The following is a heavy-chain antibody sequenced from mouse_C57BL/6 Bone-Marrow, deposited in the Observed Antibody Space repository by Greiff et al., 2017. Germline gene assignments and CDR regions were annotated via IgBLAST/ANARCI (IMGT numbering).Heavy chain of an antibody. J-gene: IGHJ2*01. Sequence: EVKLVESGGDLVKPGGSLKLSCAASGFTFSSYGMSWVRQTPDQRLEWVATISSGGSYTYYPDSVKGRFTISRDNAKNTLYLQMSSLKSEDTAMYYCARRSYYDYDGAGYWGQGTTLTVSS. CDR3: ARRSYYDYDGAGY. V-gene: IGHV5-6*02. D-gene: IGHD2-4*01. CDR1: GFTFSSYG. CDR2: ISSGGSYT.